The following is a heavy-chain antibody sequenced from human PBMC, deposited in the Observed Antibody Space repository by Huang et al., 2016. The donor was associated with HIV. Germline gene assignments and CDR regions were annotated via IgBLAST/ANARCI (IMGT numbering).Heavy chain of an antibody. V-gene: IGHV4-39*01. D-gene: IGHD2-2*01. CDR1: GGSISSSSYY. CDR3: ARHMDCSSSSCLAGGHERGPFDM. Sequence: QLQLQESGPGLVKPSETLSLTYSVSGGSISSSSYYWGWIRQPPGKGLGWIGSIYYSGRPSYNPSRKSRGTISVETSKNQFSLRLSSVTAADTSVYYCARHMDCSSSSCLAGGHERGPFDMWGQGTMVTVSS. J-gene: IGHJ3*02. CDR2: IYYSGRP.